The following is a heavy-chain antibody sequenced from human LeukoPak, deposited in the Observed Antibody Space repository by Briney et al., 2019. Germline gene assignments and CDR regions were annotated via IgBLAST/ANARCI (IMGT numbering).Heavy chain of an antibody. Sequence: GRSLRLSCAASGFTFSSYAMSWVRQAPGKGLEWVSAISGSGGSTYYADSVKGRFTISRDNSKNTLYLQMNSLRAEDTAVYYCAKDRRTTMIVVASSSDYWGQGTLVTVSS. CDR1: GFTFSSYA. D-gene: IGHD3-22*01. J-gene: IGHJ4*02. V-gene: IGHV3-23*01. CDR3: AKDRRTTMIVVASSSDY. CDR2: ISGSGGST.